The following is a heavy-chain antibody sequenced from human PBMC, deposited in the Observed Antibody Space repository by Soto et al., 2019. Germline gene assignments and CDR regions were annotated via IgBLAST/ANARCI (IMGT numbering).Heavy chain of an antibody. D-gene: IGHD1-26*01. CDR3: ARGEQYSGRIFDY. Sequence: PSQTLSLTCAITGDSVSSNSAGWSWVRQSPSRCLEWLGRTYYRSKWYYEYAVSVRGRITINPDTSKNQYSLQLNSVTPEDTAVYFCARGEQYSGRIFDYWGQGTLVTVSS. CDR2: TYYRSKWYY. V-gene: IGHV6-1*01. CDR1: GDSVSSNSAG. J-gene: IGHJ4*01.